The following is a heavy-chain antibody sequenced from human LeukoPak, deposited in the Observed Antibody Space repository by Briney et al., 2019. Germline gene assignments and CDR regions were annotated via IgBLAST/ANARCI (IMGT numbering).Heavy chain of an antibody. D-gene: IGHD2-15*01. CDR2: IYHSGST. J-gene: IGHJ5*02. CDR1: GGSISSSSYY. CDR3: ARVDGSCSGGSCPSGNWFDP. Sequence: SETLSLTCTGSGGSISSSSYYGGWIRQPPGKGLEWIGSIYHSGSTYYNPSLKSRVTISVDTSKNQFSLRLNSVTAADTAVYYCARVDGSCSGGSCPSGNWFDPWGQGTLVTVSS. V-gene: IGHV4-39*01.